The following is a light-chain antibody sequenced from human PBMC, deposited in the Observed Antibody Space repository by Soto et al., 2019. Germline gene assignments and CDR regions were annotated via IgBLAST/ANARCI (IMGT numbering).Light chain of an antibody. Sequence: DVQLTQSPSSLSAYVGYSISITWRASESISNWLVWYQQKPGKAPKVLIYDASNLESGVPSRFSGSGSGTEFTLTISGLQPEDFATYYCQQSYSTLTFGPGTKVEIK. V-gene: IGKV1-5*01. J-gene: IGKJ3*01. CDR3: QQSYSTLT. CDR1: ESISNW. CDR2: DAS.